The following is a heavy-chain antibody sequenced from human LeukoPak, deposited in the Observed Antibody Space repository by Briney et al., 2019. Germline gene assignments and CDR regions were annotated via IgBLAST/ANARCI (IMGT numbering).Heavy chain of an antibody. CDR1: GFTFSSYS. V-gene: IGHV3-48*01. CDR3: ARERRYYYYYMDV. Sequence: GGSLRLSCAASGFTFSSYSMNWVRQAPGKGLEWVSYISSSSSTIYYADSVKGRFTISRDNAKNSLYLQMNSLRAEDAAVYYCARERRYYYYYMDVWGKGTTVTVSS. CDR2: ISSSSSTI. J-gene: IGHJ6*03.